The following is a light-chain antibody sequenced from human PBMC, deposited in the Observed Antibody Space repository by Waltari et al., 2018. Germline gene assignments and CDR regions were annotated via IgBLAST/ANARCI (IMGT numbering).Light chain of an antibody. CDR2: DAS. J-gene: IGKJ1*01. V-gene: IGKV3-20*01. Sequence: EIVLTQSPGTLSLSPGESATLSCRATQSVGRSLAWYPQKPGQAPRLLIYDASKRATGIPESVSGGGSGTDFSLTISRLGPEDCAVYYWQMYVRLPVTFGQGTKVEIK. CDR3: QMYVRLPVT. CDR1: QSVGRS.